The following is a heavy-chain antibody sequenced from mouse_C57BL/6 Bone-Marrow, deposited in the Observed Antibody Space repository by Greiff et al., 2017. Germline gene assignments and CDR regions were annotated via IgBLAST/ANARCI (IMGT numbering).Heavy chain of an antibody. CDR1: GYPFTSYG. CDR2: IYPRSGNT. V-gene: IGHV1-81*01. Sequence: VHLVQSGAELARPGASVTLSCKASGYPFTSYGIRWVKQRTGHGLGWLGEIYPRSGNTSYNEKFKGKATLTAAKSSSTAYMELRRLTSEDSAVYFCARFYCGSSPFAYGGQGTLVTVSA. CDR3: ARFYCGSSPFAY. D-gene: IGHD1-1*01. J-gene: IGHJ3*01.